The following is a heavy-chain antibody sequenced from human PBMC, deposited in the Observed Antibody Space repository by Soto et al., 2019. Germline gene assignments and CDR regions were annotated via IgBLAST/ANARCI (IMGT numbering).Heavy chain of an antibody. J-gene: IGHJ4*02. CDR2: LYYSGDT. Sequence: SETLSLTCSVSGGSISDASYYWAWIRQSPGKGLEWIGTLYYSGDTYYKASLKSRVTISVYTSKNQFSLKLSSVTAADTAVYYCARSRYSRSLFDYWGQGTLVTVSS. CDR3: ARSRYSRSLFDY. V-gene: IGHV4-39*07. CDR1: GGSISDASYY. D-gene: IGHD6-13*01.